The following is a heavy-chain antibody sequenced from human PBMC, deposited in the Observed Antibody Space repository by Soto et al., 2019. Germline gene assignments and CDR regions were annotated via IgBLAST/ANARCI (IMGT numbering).Heavy chain of an antibody. V-gene: IGHV3-23*01. J-gene: IGHJ6*03. CDR3: AKSLRSVSGRRGLAFNYYMDV. CDR2: ISGSGGST. CDR1: GFTFSSYA. D-gene: IGHD1-20*01. Sequence: HPGGSLRLSCAASGFTFSSYAMSWVRQAPGKGLEWVSAISGSGGSTYYADSVKGRFTISRDNSKNTLYLQMNSLRAEDTAVYYCAKSLRSVSGRRGLAFNYYMDVWGKGTTVTVSS.